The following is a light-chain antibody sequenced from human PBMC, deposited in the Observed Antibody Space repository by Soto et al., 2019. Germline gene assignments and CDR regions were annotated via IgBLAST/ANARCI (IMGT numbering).Light chain of an antibody. J-gene: IGKJ1*01. CDR1: QSISSW. CDR3: QQYNSYST. Sequence: DIQMTQSPSTLSASVGDRVTITCRASQSISSWLAWYQQKPGKAPKLLIYKASSLESGVPSRFSGSGSATEFTLTISSLQPDDVANYYCQQYNSYSTFGQGTKVEIK. CDR2: KAS. V-gene: IGKV1-5*03.